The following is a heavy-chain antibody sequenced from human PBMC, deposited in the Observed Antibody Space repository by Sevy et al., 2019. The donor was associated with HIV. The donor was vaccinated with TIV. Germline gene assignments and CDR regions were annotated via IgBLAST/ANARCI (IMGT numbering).Heavy chain of an antibody. CDR3: TARNFDF. J-gene: IGHJ4*02. V-gene: IGHV3-15*07. CDR1: GLTLSYAW. Sequence: WGSLRLSCAASGLTLSYAWMNWVRQAPGKGLEWVGHIKSESDGGTTDFATPLKGRFSISRDDSKNTLYLQMNSLKTGDTALYYCTARNFDFWGRGTLVTVSS. CDR2: IKSESDGGTT.